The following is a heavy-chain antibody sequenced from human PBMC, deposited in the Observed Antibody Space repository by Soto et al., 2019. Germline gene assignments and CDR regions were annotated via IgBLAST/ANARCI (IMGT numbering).Heavy chain of an antibody. CDR1: GGSISSGGYY. CDR3: ARVAIDAGTGEDY. J-gene: IGHJ4*02. CDR2: IYYSGST. V-gene: IGHV4-31*03. Sequence: SETLSLTCTVSGGSISSGGYYWSWIRQHPGKGLEWIGYIYYSGSTYYNPSLKSRVTISVDTSKNQFSLKLSSVIAADTAVYYCARVAIDAGTGEDYWGQGTLVTVSS. D-gene: IGHD6-13*01.